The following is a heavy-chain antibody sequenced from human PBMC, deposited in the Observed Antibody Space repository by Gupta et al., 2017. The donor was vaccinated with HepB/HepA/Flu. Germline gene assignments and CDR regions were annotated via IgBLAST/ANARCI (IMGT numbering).Heavy chain of an antibody. J-gene: IGHJ6*02. CDR3: ARLMVYAMGGYYYYGMDV. CDR2: MNPNSGNT. CDR1: GYTFTSYD. D-gene: IGHD2-8*01. V-gene: IGHV1-8*01. Sequence: QVQLVQSGAEVKKPGASVKVSCKASGYTFTSYDINWVRQATGQGLEWMGWMNPNSGNTGYAQKFQGRVTMTRNTSISTAYMELSSLRSEDTAVYYCARLMVYAMGGYYYYGMDVWGQGTTVTVSS.